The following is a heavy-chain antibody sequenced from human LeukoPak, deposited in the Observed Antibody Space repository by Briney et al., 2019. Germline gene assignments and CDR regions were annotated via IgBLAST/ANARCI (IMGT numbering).Heavy chain of an antibody. V-gene: IGHV1-18*01. J-gene: IGHJ5*02. CDR1: GYTFTSYG. D-gene: IGHD6-13*01. Sequence: ASVKVSCXASGYTFTSYGISWVRQAPGQGLEWMGWISAYNGNTNYAQKFQGRVTITTDESTSTAYMELSSLRSEDTAVYYCAWYSPSTGYSSSWPLPWFDPWGQGTLVTVSS. CDR2: ISAYNGNT. CDR3: AWYSPSTGYSSSWPLPWFDP.